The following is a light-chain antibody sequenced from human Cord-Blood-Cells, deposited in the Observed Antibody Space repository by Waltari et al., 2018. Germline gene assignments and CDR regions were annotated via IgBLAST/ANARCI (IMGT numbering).Light chain of an antibody. J-gene: IGLJ1*01. CDR1: SPNIGAGSD. CDR2: GNS. V-gene: IGLV1-40*01. CDR3: QSYDSSLSGSYV. Sequence: QSVLTQPPSLPGAPGQRVTISCTGHSPNIGAGSDVHWYQQLPGTAPKLLIYGNSNRPSGVPDRFSGSKSGTSASLAITGLQAEDEADYYCQSYDSSLSGSYVFGTGTKVTVL.